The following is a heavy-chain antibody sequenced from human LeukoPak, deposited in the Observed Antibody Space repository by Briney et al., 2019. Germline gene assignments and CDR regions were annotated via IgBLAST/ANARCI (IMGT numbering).Heavy chain of an antibody. CDR1: GGSISRSGYS. CDR3: ARGGDSSGYEGRFDP. Sequence: SETLSLTCAVSGGSISRSGYSWSWIRQPPGKGLDWIAYIYYTGSTYYNPSLKGRVTISLDTSKNQFSLKLTSVTAADTAVYYCARGGDSSGYEGRFDPWGQGTLVTVSS. D-gene: IGHD3-22*01. J-gene: IGHJ5*02. V-gene: IGHV4-30-4*07. CDR2: IYYTGST.